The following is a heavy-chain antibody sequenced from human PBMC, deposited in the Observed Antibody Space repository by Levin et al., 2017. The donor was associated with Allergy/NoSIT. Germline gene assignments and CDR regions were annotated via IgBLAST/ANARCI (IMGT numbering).Heavy chain of an antibody. J-gene: IGHJ4*02. V-gene: IGHV3-15*01. CDR3: TSSGYQGLVY. Sequence: PGGSLRLSCAVSGFTFTNAWMSWVRQAPGKGLEWVGRIKSKTDGGTIDYAAPVKGRFSLSRDDSRDTLYLQMNSLKTEDTALYYCTSSGYQGLVYWGQGTLVTVSS. D-gene: IGHD3-22*01. CDR2: IKSKTDGGTI. CDR1: GFTFTNAW.